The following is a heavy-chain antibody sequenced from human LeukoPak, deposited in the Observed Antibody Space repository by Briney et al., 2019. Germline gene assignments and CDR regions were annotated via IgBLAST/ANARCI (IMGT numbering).Heavy chain of an antibody. CDR3: AKTPRGYSYDGYFDY. Sequence: GGSLRLSCAASGFTFSSYSMSWVRQAPGKGLEWVSAISGSGGSTYYADSVKGRFTISRDNSKNTLYLQMNSLRAEDTAVYYCAKTPRGYSYDGYFDYWGQGTLVTVSS. J-gene: IGHJ4*02. V-gene: IGHV3-23*01. CDR2: ISGSGGST. CDR1: GFTFSSYS. D-gene: IGHD5-18*01.